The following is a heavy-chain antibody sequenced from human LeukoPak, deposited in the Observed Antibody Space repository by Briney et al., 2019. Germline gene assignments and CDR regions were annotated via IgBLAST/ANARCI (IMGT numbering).Heavy chain of an antibody. V-gene: IGHV3-74*01. CDR2: INSDGSST. D-gene: IGHD5-18*01. Sequence: GGSLRLSCAASGFTFSWYWMHWVRQAPGKGLVWVSRINSDGSSTTYADSVKGRFTISRDNGQNTLYLQMNSLRAEDTAVYYCAREGRGYSYAFEYWGQGTLVTVSS. J-gene: IGHJ4*02. CDR1: GFTFSWYW. CDR3: AREGRGYSYAFEY.